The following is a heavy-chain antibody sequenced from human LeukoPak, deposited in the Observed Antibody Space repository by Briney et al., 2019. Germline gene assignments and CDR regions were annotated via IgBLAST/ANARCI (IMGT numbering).Heavy chain of an antibody. D-gene: IGHD2/OR15-2a*01. V-gene: IGHV3-21*05. Sequence: PGGSLRLSCAASGFTFSSYEMNWVRQAPGKGLEWVSYISSSSSYIYYADSVKGRFTISRDNAKNSLYLQMNSLRAEDTAVYYCARDTSARNYFDYWGQGTLVTVSS. CDR1: GFTFSSYE. J-gene: IGHJ4*02. CDR3: ARDTSARNYFDY. CDR2: ISSSSSYI.